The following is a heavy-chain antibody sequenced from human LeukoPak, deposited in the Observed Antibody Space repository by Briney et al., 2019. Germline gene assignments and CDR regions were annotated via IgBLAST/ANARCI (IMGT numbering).Heavy chain of an antibody. V-gene: IGHV4-4*07. Sequence: PSETLSLTCRVSGGSISSYFWSRIRQPAGKGLDWIGRIYPSGSTNYNPSLKSRVTMSLDTSKGQFSLKLSSVIAADTAVYYCARLGYTYGYAFDAWGQGTLVTVSS. J-gene: IGHJ4*02. CDR2: IYPSGST. CDR1: GGSISSYF. D-gene: IGHD5-18*01. CDR3: ARLGYTYGYAFDA.